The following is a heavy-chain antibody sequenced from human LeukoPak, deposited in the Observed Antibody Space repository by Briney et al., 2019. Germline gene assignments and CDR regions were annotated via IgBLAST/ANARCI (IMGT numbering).Heavy chain of an antibody. CDR1: GGSVSSGSYY. J-gene: IGHJ5*02. Sequence: SETLSLTCTVSGGSVSSGSYYWSWIRQPPGKGLEWIGYIYYHSGSTNYSPSLKSRVIISIDRSKNQFSLRLSSVTPADTGVYYCARDQLAETDKWFDPWGQGILVTVSS. V-gene: IGHV4-61*01. CDR2: IYYHSGST. D-gene: IGHD6-13*01. CDR3: ARDQLAETDKWFDP.